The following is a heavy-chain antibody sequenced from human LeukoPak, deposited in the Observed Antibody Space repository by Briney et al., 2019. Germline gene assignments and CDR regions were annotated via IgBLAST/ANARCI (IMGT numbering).Heavy chain of an antibody. V-gene: IGHV4-59*11. CDR2: IYYSGST. CDR1: GGSLTTHW. D-gene: IGHD4-23*01. CDR3: ASLDGGYSEAVGH. J-gene: IGHJ4*02. Sequence: SETLSLTCAVYGGSLTTHWWTWIRQSAGRGLEWVGDIYYSGSTKYNPSLKSRVTISVDASKNQFSLKLTSVTAADTAVYYCASLDGGYSEAVGHWGQGTLVTVSS.